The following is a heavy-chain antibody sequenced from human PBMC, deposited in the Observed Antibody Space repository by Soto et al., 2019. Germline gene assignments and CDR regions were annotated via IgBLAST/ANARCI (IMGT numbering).Heavy chain of an antibody. CDR2: IYYSGST. D-gene: IGHD3-3*01. CDR1: GGSISSYY. V-gene: IGHV4-59*08. Sequence: SSETLSLTCTVSGGSISSYYWSWIRQPPGKGLEWIGYIYYSGSTNYNPSLKSRVTISVDTSKNQFSLKLSSVTAADTAVYYCARAEFITIFGRQYYYYYMDVWGKGTTVTVSS. J-gene: IGHJ6*03. CDR3: ARAEFITIFGRQYYYYYMDV.